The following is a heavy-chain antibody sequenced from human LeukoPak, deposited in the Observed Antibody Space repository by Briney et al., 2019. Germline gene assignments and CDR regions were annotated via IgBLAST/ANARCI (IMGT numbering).Heavy chain of an antibody. V-gene: IGHV3-23*01. D-gene: IGHD5-12*01. CDR2: ISGSGGST. CDR1: GFTFSSYA. Sequence: PGGSLRLSCAASGFTFSSYALSWVRQAPGKGLEWVSAISGSGGSTYYADSVKGRFTISRDNSKNTLYLQMNSLRAEDTAVYYCAKGRKTIVATMYFDYWGQGTLVTVSS. J-gene: IGHJ4*02. CDR3: AKGRKTIVATMYFDY.